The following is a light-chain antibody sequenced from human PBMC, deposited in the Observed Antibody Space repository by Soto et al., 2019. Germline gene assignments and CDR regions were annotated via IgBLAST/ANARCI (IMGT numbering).Light chain of an antibody. CDR1: SSDVGGYNY. Sequence: QLVLTQPPSASGSPGQSVTISCTGTSSDVGGYNYVSWYQQHPGKAPKLMIYEVSKRPSGVPDRFSGSKSGNTASLTVSGLQAEDEADYYCSSYAGSNTVVFGGRTKVTVL. CDR2: EVS. J-gene: IGLJ2*01. CDR3: SSYAGSNTVV. V-gene: IGLV2-8*01.